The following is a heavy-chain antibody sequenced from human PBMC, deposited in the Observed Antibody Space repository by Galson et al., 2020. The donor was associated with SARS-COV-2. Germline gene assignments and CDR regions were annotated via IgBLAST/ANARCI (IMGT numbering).Heavy chain of an antibody. CDR2: IYWNGDK. CDR1: GFSLSSSGVG. V-gene: IGHV2-5*01. J-gene: IGHJ4*02. D-gene: IGHD6-19*01. Sequence: TFSGFSLSSSGVGVGWVRQPPGKALYWLALIYWNGDKRYSPSLRSRLTITRETSKTQLVLIMTNMDPVDTATYYWGHRTDGWFYFGFWGQGTLVTVSS. CDR3: GHRTDGWFYFGF.